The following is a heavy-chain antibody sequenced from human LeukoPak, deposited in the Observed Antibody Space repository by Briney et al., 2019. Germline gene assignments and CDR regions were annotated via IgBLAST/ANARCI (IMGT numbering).Heavy chain of an antibody. CDR1: GFTFSSYG. J-gene: IGHJ4*02. CDR2: ISGSGGST. CDR3: ANGYCSSTSCYVERVDY. D-gene: IGHD2-2*01. Sequence: GGSLRLPCAASGFTFSSYGMSWVRQAPGKGLEWVSAISGSGGSTYYADSVEGRFTISRDNSKNTLYLQMNSLRAEDTAVYYCANGYCSSTSCYVERVDYWGQGTLVTVSS. V-gene: IGHV3-23*01.